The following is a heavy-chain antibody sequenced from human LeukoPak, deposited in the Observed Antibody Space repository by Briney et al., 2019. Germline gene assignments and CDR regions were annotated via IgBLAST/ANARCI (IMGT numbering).Heavy chain of an antibody. V-gene: IGHV1-18*01. Sequence: ASVKVSCKASGYTFTSYGISWVRQAPGQGLEWMGWISAYNGNTNYAQKLQGRVTMTTDTSTSTAYMELRSLRSDDTAVYYCARRRSGYDFYYYYYMDVWGKGTMVTISS. CDR2: ISAYNGNT. J-gene: IGHJ6*03. CDR1: GYTFTSYG. CDR3: ARRRSGYDFYYYYYMDV. D-gene: IGHD5-12*01.